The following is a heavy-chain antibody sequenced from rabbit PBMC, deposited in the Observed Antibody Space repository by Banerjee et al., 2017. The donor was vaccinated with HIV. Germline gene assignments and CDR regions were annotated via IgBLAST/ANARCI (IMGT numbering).Heavy chain of an antibody. CDR2: IYAGSSGTT. CDR3: ARTHDGDYDFNL. J-gene: IGHJ4*01. CDR1: GIDFTSYG. D-gene: IGHD2-1*01. V-gene: IGHV1S45*01. Sequence: QEQLVESGGGLVALGGSLKLSCKASGIDFTSYGISWVRQAPGKGLEWIGCIYAGSSGTTHYATWAKGRFTITKTSSTTVTLQMTSLTAADTATYFCARTHDGDYDFNLWGPGTLVTV.